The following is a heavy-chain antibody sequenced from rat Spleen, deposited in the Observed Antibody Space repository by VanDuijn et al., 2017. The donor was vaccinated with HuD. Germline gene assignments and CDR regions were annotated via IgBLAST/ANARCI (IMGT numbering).Heavy chain of an antibody. V-gene: IGHV2-43*01. D-gene: IGHD1-12*02. Sequence: QVQLKESGPGLVQPSPTLSLARTVSGFSLTDSHVHWVRQPSGKGLEWMRVIVTGGTTEYNSALKSRLSISRDTSKSQVLLKMNSLQTEDTATYYCARAFEGIYYSHYFDYWGQGVMVTVSS. CDR1: GFSLTDSH. J-gene: IGHJ2*01. CDR3: ARAFEGIYYSHYFDY. CDR2: IVTGGTT.